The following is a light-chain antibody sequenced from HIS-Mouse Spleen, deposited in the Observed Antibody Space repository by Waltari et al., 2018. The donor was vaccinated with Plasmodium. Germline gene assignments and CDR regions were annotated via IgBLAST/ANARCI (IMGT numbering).Light chain of an antibody. Sequence: YELTQPPSVSVSPGQTARITCSGDALPKKYAYWYQQKSGQAPVLVIDEDSKRPTGIHERFSGASAGTRTTLTISGAQVEDEADYYCYSTDSSGNHRVFGGGTKLTVL. J-gene: IGLJ3*02. CDR1: ALPKKY. V-gene: IGLV3-10*01. CDR3: YSTDSSGNHRV. CDR2: EDS.